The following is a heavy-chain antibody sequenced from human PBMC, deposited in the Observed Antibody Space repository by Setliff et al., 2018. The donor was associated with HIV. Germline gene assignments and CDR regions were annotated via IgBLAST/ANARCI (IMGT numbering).Heavy chain of an antibody. J-gene: IGHJ4*02. D-gene: IGHD3-3*01. CDR1: RHSISNGYY. CDR3: AISNFWSGYSTSPPGYFDY. Sequence: SETLSLTCSVFRHSISNGYYWGWIRQPPGKGLEWIGSIYHSGSAYYNPSLESRVTILVDTSKNHFSLNLSSVTAADTAVYYCAISNFWSGYSTSPPGYFDYWGQGMLVTVSS. CDR2: IYHSGSA. V-gene: IGHV4-38-2*01.